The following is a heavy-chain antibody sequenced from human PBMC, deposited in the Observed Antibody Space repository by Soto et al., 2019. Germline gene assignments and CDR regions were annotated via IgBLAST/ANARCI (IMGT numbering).Heavy chain of an antibody. CDR1: GGSFSCYY. J-gene: IGHJ5*02. Sequence: SETLSLTCAVYGGSFSCYYWSWIRQPPGKGLEWIGEINHSGSTNYNPSLKSRVTISVDTSKNQFSLKLSSVTAADTAVYYCARGPRGIYRSSYNWFDPWCQGTLVTVSS. CDR3: ARGPRGIYRSSYNWFDP. CDR2: INHSGST. V-gene: IGHV4-34*01. D-gene: IGHD3-3*01.